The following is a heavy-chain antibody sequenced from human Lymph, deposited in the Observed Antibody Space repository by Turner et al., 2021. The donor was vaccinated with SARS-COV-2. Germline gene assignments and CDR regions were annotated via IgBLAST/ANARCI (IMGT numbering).Heavy chain of an antibody. CDR2: ISYDGSNK. CDR1: GFTFSSYA. CDR3: ARDGGGNFNY. Sequence: QVQLVESGGGVVQPGRSLRLSCAASGFTFSSYAMHWVRQAQGKGLEWVALISYDGSNKYYADSVKGRFTISRDNSKNTLYLQMNSLRAEDTAVYYCARDGGGNFNYWGQGTLVTVSS. V-gene: IGHV3-30-3*01. J-gene: IGHJ4*02. D-gene: IGHD2-15*01.